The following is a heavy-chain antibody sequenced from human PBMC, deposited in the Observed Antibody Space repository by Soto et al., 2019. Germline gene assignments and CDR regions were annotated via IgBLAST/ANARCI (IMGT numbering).Heavy chain of an antibody. J-gene: IGHJ4*02. CDR2: ISGSDGKT. V-gene: IGHV3-23*01. CDR1: GFSFGSYA. D-gene: IGHD3-3*01. CDR3: ARWSYLDY. Sequence: GGSLRLSCVASGFSFGSYALTWVRQSPGKGLEWVSTISGSDGKTFYADAVKGRFSISRDISQSTLYLQMNSLRADDTAIYYCARWSYLDYWGQGTRVTVSS.